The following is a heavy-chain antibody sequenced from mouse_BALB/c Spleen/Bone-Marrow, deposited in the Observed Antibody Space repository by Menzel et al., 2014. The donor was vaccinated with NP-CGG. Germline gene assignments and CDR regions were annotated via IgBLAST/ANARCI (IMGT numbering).Heavy chain of an antibody. CDR1: GYTFTTYW. CDR2: INPSTGYT. D-gene: IGHD1-1*01. CDR3: ALITPVVSDY. V-gene: IGHV1-7*01. J-gene: IGHJ2*01. Sequence: QVQLQQPGAELAKPGASVKMSCKASGYTFTTYWMHWVKQRPGQGLEWIGYINPSTGYTEYIQKFKDKATLTADKSSSTAYMQLNSLTSEDSSVYYCALITPVVSDYWGQGTTLTVSS.